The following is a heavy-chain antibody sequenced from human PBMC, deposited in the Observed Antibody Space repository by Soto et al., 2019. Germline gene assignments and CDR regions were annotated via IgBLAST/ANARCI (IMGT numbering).Heavy chain of an antibody. CDR3: AKATATGGGAFEI. J-gene: IGHJ3*02. CDR2: ILVGGST. V-gene: IGHV3-23*01. CDR1: GFICSSYD. Sequence: EVQMLESGGGLAQPGGSLRLSCAVSGFICSSYDMSWVRQAPGKGLEWVSTILVGGSTHYEDSVKGRFSISRDTSKNTVYLQMNSLTAGDTAVYYCAKATATGGGAFEIYGQGTMVTVSS. D-gene: IGHD2-8*02.